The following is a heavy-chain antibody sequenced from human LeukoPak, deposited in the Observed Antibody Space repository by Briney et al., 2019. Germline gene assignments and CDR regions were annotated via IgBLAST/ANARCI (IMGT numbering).Heavy chain of an antibody. Sequence: PSQTLSLTCTVSGGSISSGSYYWSWIRQPAGKGLEWIGRIYTSGSTNYNPSLKSRLTISIDTSKNQFSLMLSSVTATDTAVYYCAREFDSWGQGTLVTVSS. CDR3: AREFDS. CDR2: IYTSGST. V-gene: IGHV4-61*02. J-gene: IGHJ4*02. CDR1: GGSISSGSYY.